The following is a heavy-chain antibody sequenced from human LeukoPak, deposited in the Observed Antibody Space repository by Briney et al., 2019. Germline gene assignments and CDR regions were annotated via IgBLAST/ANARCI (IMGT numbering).Heavy chain of an antibody. V-gene: IGHV3-21*01. Sequence: PGGSQRLSCAASGSTFSSYSMNWVRQAPGKGLEWVSSISTSSSYIYYADSVKGRFTISRDNAKNSLYLQMNSLRAEDTAVYYCATTPGIAVSDYWGQGTLVTVSS. CDR3: ATTPGIAVSDY. D-gene: IGHD6-19*01. J-gene: IGHJ4*02. CDR2: ISTSSSYI. CDR1: GSTFSSYS.